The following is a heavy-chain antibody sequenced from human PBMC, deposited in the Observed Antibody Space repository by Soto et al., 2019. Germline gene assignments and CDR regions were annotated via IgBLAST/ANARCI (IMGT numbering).Heavy chain of an antibody. CDR2: IYYSGST. Sequence: SETLSLTCTVSGGSISSGGYYWSWIRQHPGKGLEWIGYIYYSGSTYYNPSLKSRVTISVDTSKNQFSLKLSSVTAADTAVYYCARLTAPPDDFWSGYYCDYWGQGTLVTVSS. V-gene: IGHV4-31*03. J-gene: IGHJ4*02. CDR1: GGSISSGGYY. D-gene: IGHD3-3*01. CDR3: ARLTAPPDDFWSGYYCDY.